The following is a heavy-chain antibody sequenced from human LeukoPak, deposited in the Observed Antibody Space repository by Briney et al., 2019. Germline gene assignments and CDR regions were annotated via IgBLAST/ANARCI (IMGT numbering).Heavy chain of an antibody. J-gene: IGHJ4*02. CDR2: ISVYTGNT. CDR3: ARPLFTSGYPIYY. Sequence: ASVRVSCKASGYTFTSYGITWVRQAPGQGLEWMGWISVYTGNTNYAQKLQGRVTMTPDTSTTTAYMELKSLRSDDTAVYYCARPLFTSGYPIYYWGQGTLVTVSS. CDR1: GYTFTSYG. D-gene: IGHD3-22*01. V-gene: IGHV1-18*01.